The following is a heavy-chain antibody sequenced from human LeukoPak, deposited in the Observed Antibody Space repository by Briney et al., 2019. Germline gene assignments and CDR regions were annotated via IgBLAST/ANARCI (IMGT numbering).Heavy chain of an antibody. CDR3: ARDIYGSGSYYFDY. Sequence: SETLSLTCTVSGGSISSGGYYWSWIRQHPGKGLEWIGYIYHSGSTYYNPSLKSRVTISVDTSKNQFSLKLSSVTAADTAVYYCARDIYGSGSYYFDYWGQGTLVTVSS. D-gene: IGHD3-10*01. CDR1: GGSISSGGYY. J-gene: IGHJ4*02. CDR2: IYHSGST. V-gene: IGHV4-31*03.